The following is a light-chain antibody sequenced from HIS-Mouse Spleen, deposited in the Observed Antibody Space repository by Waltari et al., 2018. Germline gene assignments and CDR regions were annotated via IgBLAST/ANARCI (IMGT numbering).Light chain of an antibody. J-gene: IGLJ3*02. Sequence: SSELTQDPAVSVALGQTVRITCQGDSLRSYNASSYHKKPGQAPVLVLYGKNNRPSGIPDRFSGSSSGNTASLTITGAQAEDEADYYCNTRDSSGNHLVFGGGTKLTVL. V-gene: IGLV3-19*01. CDR1: SLRSYN. CDR3: NTRDSSGNHLV. CDR2: GKN.